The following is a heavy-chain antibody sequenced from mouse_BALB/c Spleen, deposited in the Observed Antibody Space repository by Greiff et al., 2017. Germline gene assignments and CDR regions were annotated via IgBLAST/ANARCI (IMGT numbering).Heavy chain of an antibody. CDR3: ALSYYGNYVGFAY. V-gene: IGHV2-9*02. Sequence: VKLQESGPGLVAPSQSLSITCTVSGFSLTSYGVHWVRQPPGKGLEWLGVIWAGGSTNYNSALMSRLSISKDNSKSQVFLKMNSLQTDDTAMYYCALSYYGNYVGFAYWGQGTLVTVSA. J-gene: IGHJ3*01. CDR2: IWAGGST. CDR1: GFSLTSYG. D-gene: IGHD2-10*01.